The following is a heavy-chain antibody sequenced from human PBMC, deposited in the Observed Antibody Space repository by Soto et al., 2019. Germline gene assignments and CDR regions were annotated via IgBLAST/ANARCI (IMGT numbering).Heavy chain of an antibody. CDR2: IIPIFGTA. Sequence: SVTVSCKASGGTFSSYAISWVRQAPGQGLEWMGGIIPIFGTANCAQKFQGRVTITADESTSTAYMELRSLRSDDTAVYYCAIHWNWKSSVYSGQPILVTVSS. CDR1: GGTFSSYA. V-gene: IGHV1-69*13. CDR3: AIHWNWKSSVY. J-gene: IGHJ4*02. D-gene: IGHD1-1*01.